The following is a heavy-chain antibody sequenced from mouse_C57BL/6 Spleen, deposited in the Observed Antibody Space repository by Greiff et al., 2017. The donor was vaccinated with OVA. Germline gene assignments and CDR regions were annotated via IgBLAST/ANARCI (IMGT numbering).Heavy chain of an antibody. V-gene: IGHV1-82*01. CDR1: GYAFSSSW. J-gene: IGHJ3*01. D-gene: IGHD2-12*01. Sequence: VKVVESGPELVKPGASVKISCKASGYAFSSSWMNWVKQRPGKGLEWIGRIYPGDGDTNYNGKFKGKATLTADKSSSTAYMQLSSLTSEDSAVYFCARGSYGTYWGQGTLVTVSA. CDR3: ARGSYGTY. CDR2: IYPGDGDT.